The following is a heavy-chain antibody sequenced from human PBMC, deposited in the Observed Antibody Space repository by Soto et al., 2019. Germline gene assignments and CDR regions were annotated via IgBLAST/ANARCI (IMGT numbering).Heavy chain of an antibody. V-gene: IGHV1-3*01. CDR2: INAGNGET. Sequence: QAQLVQSGAEMRKRGASVKIACKASGYSFSRYIIHWVRQAPGHSLEWMGWINAGNGETKYSRPLQGRLTITRDTSANTAYMELSRLRSDDTAVYYCANDLLTGFLADYKTYYSVDVWGQGTTVTV. CDR3: ANDLLTGFLADYKTYYSVDV. J-gene: IGHJ6*02. D-gene: IGHD3-9*01. CDR1: GYSFSRYI.